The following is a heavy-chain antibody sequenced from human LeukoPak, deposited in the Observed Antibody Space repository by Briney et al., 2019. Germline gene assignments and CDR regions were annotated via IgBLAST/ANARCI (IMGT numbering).Heavy chain of an antibody. J-gene: IGHJ4*02. D-gene: IGHD5-18*01. CDR2: INPNTGGT. CDR1: GYTFTDYY. V-gene: IGHV1-2*04. Sequence: ASVTVSCTASGYTFTDYYLHWVRQAPGQGLEWMGWINPNTGGTKYAQKFQGWVTMTRDTSISTACMELSRLRSDDTAVYYCARARERGYSLWWGQGTLVTVSS. CDR3: ARARERGYSLW.